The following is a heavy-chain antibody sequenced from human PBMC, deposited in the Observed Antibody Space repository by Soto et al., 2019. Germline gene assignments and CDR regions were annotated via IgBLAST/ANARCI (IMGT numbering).Heavy chain of an antibody. Sequence: GGSLRLSCAASGFTFSSYSMNWVRQAPGKGLEWVSSISSSSSYIYYADSVKGRFTISRDNAKNSLYLQMNSLRAEDTAVYYCARSGPWSGYSGHYYYMDVWGKRTTVTVSS. CDR1: GFTFSSYS. V-gene: IGHV3-21*01. CDR2: ISSSSSYI. J-gene: IGHJ6*03. D-gene: IGHD3-3*01. CDR3: ARSGPWSGYSGHYYYMDV.